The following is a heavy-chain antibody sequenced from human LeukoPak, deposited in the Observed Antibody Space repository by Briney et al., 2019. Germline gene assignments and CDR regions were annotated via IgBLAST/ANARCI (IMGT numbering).Heavy chain of an antibody. D-gene: IGHD6-19*01. V-gene: IGHV4-39*07. Sequence: SETLSLTCTVSGGSISSSSYYWGWIRQPPGKGLEWIGEINHSGSTNYNPSLKSRVTISVDTSKNQFSLKLSSVTAADTAVYYCARAGYSSGWIDYWGQGTLVTVSS. CDR3: ARAGYSSGWIDY. CDR2: INHSGST. CDR1: GGSISSSSYY. J-gene: IGHJ4*02.